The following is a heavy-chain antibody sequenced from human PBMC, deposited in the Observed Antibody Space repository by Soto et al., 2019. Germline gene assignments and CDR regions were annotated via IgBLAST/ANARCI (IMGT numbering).Heavy chain of an antibody. Sequence: QVQLQESGPGLVKSSQTLSLTCTVSGGSISSGGSYWSWIRQRPGKGLEWIGYIFYSDSFYYTPSLKGRVVILADTSKNQFTLTLSSVTDADTAVYYCASAPETPPIFGGVRPSFFDVWGQVTLVTVSS. J-gene: IGHJ4*02. CDR3: ASAPETPPIFGGVRPSFFDV. CDR1: GGSISSGGSY. CDR2: IFYSDSF. D-gene: IGHD3-3*01. V-gene: IGHV4-31*03.